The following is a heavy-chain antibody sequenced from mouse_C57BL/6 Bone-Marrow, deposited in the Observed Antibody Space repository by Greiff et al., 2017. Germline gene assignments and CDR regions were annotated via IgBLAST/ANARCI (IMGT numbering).Heavy chain of an antibody. CDR3: ARGRLWVLRRGYDFDY. CDR2: IDPSDSYT. J-gene: IGHJ2*01. Sequence: QVQLQQPGAELVMPGASVKLSCKASGYTFTSYWMHWVKQRPGQGLEWIGEIDPSDSYTNYNQKFKGKSTLTVDKSSSTAYMQLSSLTSEDSAVYYCARGRLWVLRRGYDFDYWGQGTTLTVSS. V-gene: IGHV1-69*01. CDR1: GYTFTSYW. D-gene: IGHD1-1*01.